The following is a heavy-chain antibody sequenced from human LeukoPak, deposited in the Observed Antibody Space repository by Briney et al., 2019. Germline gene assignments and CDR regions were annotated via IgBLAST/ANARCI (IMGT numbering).Heavy chain of an antibody. CDR2: INPNSGGT. CDR1: GYTFTGYY. Sequence: ASVKVSCKASGYTFTGYYMHWVRQAPGQGLEWMGWINPNSGGTNYAQKFQGRATMTRDTSISTAYMELSRLRSDDTAVYYCARDPNLVLLWFGELSPPFRYYGMDVWGQGTTVTVSS. CDR3: ARDPNLVLLWFGELSPPFRYYGMDV. V-gene: IGHV1-2*02. J-gene: IGHJ6*02. D-gene: IGHD3-10*01.